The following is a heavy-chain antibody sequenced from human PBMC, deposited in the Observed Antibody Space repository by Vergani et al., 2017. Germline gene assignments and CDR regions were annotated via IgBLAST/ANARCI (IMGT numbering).Heavy chain of an antibody. CDR3: ARAVGGYYGWYFDL. J-gene: IGHJ2*01. V-gene: IGHV4-59*01. CDR1: GGSISSYY. D-gene: IGHD3-22*01. Sequence: QVQLQESGPGLVKPSETLSLTCTVSGGSISSYYWSWIRQPPGKGLEWIGYIYYSGSTNYNPSLKSRVTISVDTSKNQFSLKLSSVTAADTAVYYCARAVGGYYGWYFDLWGRGTLVTVYS. CDR2: IYYSGST.